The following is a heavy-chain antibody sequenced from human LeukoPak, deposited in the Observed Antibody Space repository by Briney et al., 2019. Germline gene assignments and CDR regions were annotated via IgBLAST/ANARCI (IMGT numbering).Heavy chain of an antibody. Sequence: PGRSLRLSCAASGFTFSSYGMHWVRQAPGKGLEWVAVIWYDGSNKYYADSVKGRFTISRDNSKNTLYLQMNSLRAEDTAVYYCARQIYYDSSGYRSLRNGMDVWGQGTTVTVSS. CDR3: ARQIYYDSSGYRSLRNGMDV. J-gene: IGHJ6*02. CDR1: GFTFSSYG. V-gene: IGHV3-33*01. CDR2: IWYDGSNK. D-gene: IGHD3-22*01.